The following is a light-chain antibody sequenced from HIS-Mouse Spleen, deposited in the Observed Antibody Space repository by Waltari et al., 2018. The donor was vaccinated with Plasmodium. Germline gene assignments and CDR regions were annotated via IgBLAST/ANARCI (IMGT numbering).Light chain of an antibody. V-gene: IGLV3-1*01. CDR2: QDS. Sequence: SYELTQPPSVSVSPGQTASITCSGDKLGYKYACWYQQKPGQSPVLVIYQDSKRPSGIPERFSWSNSGNTATLTISGTQAMDEADYYCQAWDSSTVVFGGGTKLTVL. CDR3: QAWDSSTVV. CDR1: KLGYKY. J-gene: IGLJ2*01.